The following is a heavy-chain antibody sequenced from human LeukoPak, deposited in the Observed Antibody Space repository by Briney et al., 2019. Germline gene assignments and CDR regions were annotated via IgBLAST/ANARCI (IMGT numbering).Heavy chain of an antibody. D-gene: IGHD6-13*01. CDR2: MNPNSGNT. J-gene: IGHJ4*02. CDR3: AILAAAGNFDY. CDR1: GYTFTSYD. V-gene: IGHV1-8*01. Sequence: ASVKVSCTASGYTFTSYDINWVRQATGQGLEWMGWMNPNSGNTGYAQKFQGRVTMTRSTSISTAYMELGSLRSEDTAVYYCAILAAAGNFDYWGQGNLVTVSS.